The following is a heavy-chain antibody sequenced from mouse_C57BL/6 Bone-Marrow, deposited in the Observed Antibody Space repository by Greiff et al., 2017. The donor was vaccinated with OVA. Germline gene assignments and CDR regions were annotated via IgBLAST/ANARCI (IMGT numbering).Heavy chain of an antibody. V-gene: IGHV1-50*01. CDR3: ARRWYFDV. CDR2: IDPSDSYT. J-gene: IGHJ1*03. CDR1: GYTFTSYW. Sequence: QVQLQQPGAELVKPGASVKLSCKASGYTFTSYWMQWVKQRPGQGLEWIGEIDPSDSYTNYNQKFKGKATLTVDTSSSTAYMQLSSLTSEDSAVYDCARRWYFDVWGTGTTVTVSS.